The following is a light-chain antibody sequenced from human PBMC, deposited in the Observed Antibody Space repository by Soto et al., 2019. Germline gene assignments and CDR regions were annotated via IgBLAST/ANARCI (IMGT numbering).Light chain of an antibody. CDR2: LEGSGSY. Sequence: QPVLTQSSSASASLGSSVKLTCTLSSGHSSYIIAWHQQQPGKAPRYLMKLEGSGSYNKGSGVPDRFSGSSSGADRYLTISNLQFEDEADYYCETWDITTPVVFGGGTKLTV. CDR3: ETWDITTPVV. V-gene: IGLV4-60*02. CDR1: SGHSSYI. J-gene: IGLJ2*01.